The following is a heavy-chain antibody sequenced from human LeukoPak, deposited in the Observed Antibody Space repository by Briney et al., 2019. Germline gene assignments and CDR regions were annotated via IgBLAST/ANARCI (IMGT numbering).Heavy chain of an antibody. CDR3: ARVARRSSWYRFDY. V-gene: IGHV1-2*02. CDR1: GYTFTGYY. D-gene: IGHD6-13*01. Sequence: GASVKVSCKASGYTFTGYYMHWVRQAPGQGLEWMGWINPNSGGTNYAQKFQGRVTMTRDTSISTAYMELSRLRSDDTAVYCCARVARRSSWYRFDYWGQGTLVTVSS. CDR2: INPNSGGT. J-gene: IGHJ4*02.